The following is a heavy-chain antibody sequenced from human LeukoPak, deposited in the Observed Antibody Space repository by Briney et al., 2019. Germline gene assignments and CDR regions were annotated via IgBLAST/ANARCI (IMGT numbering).Heavy chain of an antibody. Sequence: SETLSLTCAVYGGSFSGYYWSWIRQPPGKGLEWIGEINHSGSTNYKPSLKSRVTISVDTSKNQFSLKLSSVTAADTAVYYCARARSMVRGVILVPYYGMDVWGQGTTVTVSS. V-gene: IGHV4-34*01. J-gene: IGHJ6*02. D-gene: IGHD3-10*01. CDR1: GGSFSGYY. CDR2: INHSGST. CDR3: ARARSMVRGVILVPYYGMDV.